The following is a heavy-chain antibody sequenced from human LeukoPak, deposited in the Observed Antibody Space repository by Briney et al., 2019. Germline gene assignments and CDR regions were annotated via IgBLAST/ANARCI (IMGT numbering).Heavy chain of an antibody. V-gene: IGHV4-39*01. CDR2: IYYSGST. Sequence: PSETLSLTCTVSGGSISSSSYYWGWIRQPPGKGLEWIGSIYYSGSTYYNPSLKSRVTISVDTSKNQFSLKLSSVTAADTAVYYCARLDILTGYLNAFDIWGQGTMVTVSS. CDR1: GGSISSSSYY. CDR3: ARLDILTGYLNAFDI. J-gene: IGHJ3*02. D-gene: IGHD3-9*01.